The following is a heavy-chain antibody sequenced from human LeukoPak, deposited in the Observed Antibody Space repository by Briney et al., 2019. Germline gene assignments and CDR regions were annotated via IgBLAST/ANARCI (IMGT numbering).Heavy chain of an antibody. J-gene: IGHJ4*02. CDR2: ISISADMT. CDR1: GFPFSSHA. D-gene: IGHD4/OR15-4a*01. CDR3: ANEEVPNDY. V-gene: IGHV3-23*01. Sequence: PGGSLRLSCEVSGFPFSSHAMSWVRQAPGRGLEWVSGISISADMTYYADSVQGRFIISRDNSKNTLYLQMDSLRVEDPAVYYCANEEVPNDYWGQGTLVTVSS.